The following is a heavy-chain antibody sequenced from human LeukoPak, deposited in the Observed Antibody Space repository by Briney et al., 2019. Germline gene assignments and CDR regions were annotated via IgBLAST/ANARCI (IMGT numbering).Heavy chain of an antibody. D-gene: IGHD2-21*02. CDR3: ARQARGDRWFDP. V-gene: IGHV1-58*02. J-gene: IGHJ5*02. CDR1: GFTFTSSA. CDR2: IVVGSGNT. Sequence: ASVKVSCKASGFTFTSSAMQWVRQARGQRLEWIGWIVVGSGNTNYAQKFQERVTITRDMSTSTAYMELSSLRSEDTAVYYCARQARGDRWFDPWGQGTLVTVSS.